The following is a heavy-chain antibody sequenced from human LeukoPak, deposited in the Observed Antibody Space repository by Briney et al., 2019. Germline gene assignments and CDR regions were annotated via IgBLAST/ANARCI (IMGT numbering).Heavy chain of an antibody. CDR1: GGSFSGYY. Sequence: SETLSLTCAVYGGSFSGYYWSWIRQPPGKGLEWIGEINHSGSTNYNPSLKSRVTISVDTSKNQLSLKLSSVTAADTAVYYCARRYYFDYWGQGTLVTVSS. J-gene: IGHJ4*02. CDR3: ARRYYFDY. CDR2: INHSGST. V-gene: IGHV4-34*01.